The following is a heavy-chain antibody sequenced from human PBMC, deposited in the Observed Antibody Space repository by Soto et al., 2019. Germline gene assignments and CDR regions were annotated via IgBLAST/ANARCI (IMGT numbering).Heavy chain of an antibody. CDR3: ARDSIVTMVRGEDYYYYYGMDV. Sequence: SVKVSFKASGGTFSSYAISWVRQAPGQGLEWMGGIIPIFGTANYAQKFQGRVTITADESTSTAYMELSSLRSEDTAVYYCARDSIVTMVRGEDYYYYYGMDVWGQGTTVTVSS. CDR2: IIPIFGTA. V-gene: IGHV1-69*13. J-gene: IGHJ6*02. D-gene: IGHD3-10*01. CDR1: GGTFSSYA.